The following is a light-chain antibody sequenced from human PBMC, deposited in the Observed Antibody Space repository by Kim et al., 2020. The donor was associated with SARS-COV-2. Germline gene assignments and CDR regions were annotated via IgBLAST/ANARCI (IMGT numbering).Light chain of an antibody. CDR1: SRHSSYA. J-gene: IGLJ2*01. CDR3: QTWGPGFGV. CDR2: LNSDGSH. V-gene: IGLV4-69*01. Sequence: AAVKLTCTLSSRHSSYAVEWHQQQAEKGPRYLMKLNSDGSHSKGDGIPARFSGSSSGAERYLTVSSLQSEDEADYYCQTWGPGFGVFGGGTQLTVL.